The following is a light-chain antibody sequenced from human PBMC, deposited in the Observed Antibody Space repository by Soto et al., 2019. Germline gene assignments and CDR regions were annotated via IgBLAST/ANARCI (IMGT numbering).Light chain of an antibody. CDR1: SSNIWNNY. Sequence: QAVVTQPPSVSAAPGQKVTISCSGSSSNIWNNYVSWYQQLPGAAPKVLIYENYKRPSGIPDRFSGSKSGTSATLGITGLQTGDEADYFCGTWDYSLSAVVFGGGTKLTVL. J-gene: IGLJ2*01. CDR3: GTWDYSLSAVV. V-gene: IGLV1-51*01. CDR2: ENY.